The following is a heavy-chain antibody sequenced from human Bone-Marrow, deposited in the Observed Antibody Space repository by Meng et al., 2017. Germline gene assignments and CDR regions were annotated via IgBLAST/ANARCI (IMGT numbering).Heavy chain of an antibody. Sequence: QLQLQESGPGLVKPSETLSLTCTVSGGSISSSSYYWGWIRQPPGKGLEWVSYISSSGSTIYYADSVKGRFTISRDNAKNSLYLQMNSLRAEDTAVYYCARTGEFQLGFDLWGRGTLVTVSS. CDR2: ISSSGSTI. J-gene: IGHJ2*01. D-gene: IGHD3-10*01. V-gene: IGHV3-11*04. CDR3: ARTGEFQLGFDL. CDR1: GGSISSSSYY.